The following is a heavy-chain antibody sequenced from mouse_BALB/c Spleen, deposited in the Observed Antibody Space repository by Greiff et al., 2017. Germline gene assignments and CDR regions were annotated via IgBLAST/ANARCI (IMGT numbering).Heavy chain of an antibody. CDR1: GYTFTSYW. Sequence: LQQPGSELVRPGASVKLSCKASGYTFTSYWMHWVKQRPGQGLEWIGNIYPGSGSTNYDEKFKSKATLTVDTSSSTAYMQLSSLTSEDSAVYYCTPYYDYFFADWGQGTLVTVSA. CDR3: TPYYDYFFAD. J-gene: IGHJ3*01. CDR2: IYPGSGST. D-gene: IGHD2-4*01. V-gene: IGHV1S22*01.